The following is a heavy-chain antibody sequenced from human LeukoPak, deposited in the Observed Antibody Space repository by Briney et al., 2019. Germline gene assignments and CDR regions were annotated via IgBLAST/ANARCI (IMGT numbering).Heavy chain of an antibody. V-gene: IGHV3-7*01. CDR2: INPDGSET. CDR3: LGSADRG. CDR1: GFTFSSHW. J-gene: IGHJ4*02. Sequence: PGGSLRLSCADSGFTFSSHWMNWVHQAPGRGLEWVGNINPDGSETYYVDSMKGRFTISRDNAKDSVYLQMNTLRVEDTAVYYCLGSADRGWGQGTLVTVSS. D-gene: IGHD6-25*01.